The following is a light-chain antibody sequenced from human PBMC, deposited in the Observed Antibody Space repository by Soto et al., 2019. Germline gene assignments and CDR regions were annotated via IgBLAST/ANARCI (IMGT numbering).Light chain of an antibody. CDR3: PQYNSYSLT. CDR2: DAS. Sequence: DIQMTQSPSTLSASVGDRVTITCRASQSISSWLAWYQQKPGKAPKLLIYDASSLESGVPSRFSGSGSGTEFTLTISSLQPDEFATYDCPQYNSYSLTFGQGTKVEIK. V-gene: IGKV1-5*01. J-gene: IGKJ1*01. CDR1: QSISSW.